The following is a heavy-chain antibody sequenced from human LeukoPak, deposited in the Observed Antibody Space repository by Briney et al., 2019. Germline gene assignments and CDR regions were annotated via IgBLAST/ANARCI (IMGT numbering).Heavy chain of an antibody. CDR3: ARVVGAAWGHQFDY. CDR2: ISYSGST. Sequence: SETLSLTCTVSGGSISSYYWSWIRQPPGKGLEWIGYISYSGSTNYNPSLKSRVTISVDTSKNQFSLKLSSVTAANTAVYYCARVVGAAWGHQFDYWGQGTLVTVSS. V-gene: IGHV4-59*01. J-gene: IGHJ4*02. D-gene: IGHD2-15*01. CDR1: GGSISSYY.